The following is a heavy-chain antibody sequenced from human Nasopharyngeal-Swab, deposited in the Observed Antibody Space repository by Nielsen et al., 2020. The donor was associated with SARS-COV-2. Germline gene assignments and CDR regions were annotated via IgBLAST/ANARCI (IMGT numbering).Heavy chain of an antibody. CDR3: ARAYYDSEVSGYYYYYMDV. CDR1: GFTFSSYS. V-gene: IGHV3-21*01. CDR2: ISSSSSYT. D-gene: IGHD3-22*01. Sequence: GESLKISCAASGFTFSSYSMNWVRQAPGKGLEWVSSISSSSSYTNYADSVKGRFTISRDNAKNSLYLQMNSLRAEDTAVYYCARAYYDSEVSGYYYYYMDVWGKGTTVTVSS. J-gene: IGHJ6*03.